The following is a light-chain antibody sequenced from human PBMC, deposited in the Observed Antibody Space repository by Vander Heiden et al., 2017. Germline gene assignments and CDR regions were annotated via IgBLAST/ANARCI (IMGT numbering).Light chain of an antibody. J-gene: IGLJ2*01. CDR3: ISYAGSNDLV. CDR2: EVT. CDR1: SSVVGGYKY. Sequence: QSALPQPPSASGSPGQSVTVPCTGTSSVVGGYKYVSWYQHHPGKAPKLMIYEVTKRPSGVPDRFSGSKSGNTASLTVSGRQAEDEADYYCISYAGSNDLVFGGGTKLTVL. V-gene: IGLV2-8*01.